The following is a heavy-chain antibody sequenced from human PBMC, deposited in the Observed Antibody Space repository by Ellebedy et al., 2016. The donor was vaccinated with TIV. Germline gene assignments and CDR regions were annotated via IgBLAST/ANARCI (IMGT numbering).Heavy chain of an antibody. V-gene: IGHV3-30*03. CDR2: ISYDGSNK. Sequence: GGSLRLXCAASGFTFSSYSMNWVRQAPGKGLEWVAVISYDGSNKYYADSVKGRFTISRDNSKNTLYLQMNSLRAEDTAVYYCAGRWIQNFDYWGQGTLVTVSS. D-gene: IGHD5-18*01. CDR1: GFTFSSYS. J-gene: IGHJ4*02. CDR3: AGRWIQNFDY.